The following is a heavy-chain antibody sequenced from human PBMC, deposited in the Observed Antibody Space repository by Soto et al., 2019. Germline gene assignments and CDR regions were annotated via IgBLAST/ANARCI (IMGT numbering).Heavy chain of an antibody. CDR2: IWYDGSNK. D-gene: IGHD3-22*01. CDR1: GFTFSSYG. J-gene: IGHJ4*02. V-gene: IGHV3-33*01. CDR3: ARATYYYDSSGYHHFDY. Sequence: QVQLVESGGGVVQPGRSLRLSRAASGFTFSSYGMHWVRQAPGKGLEWVAGIWYDGSNKYYAESVKGRFTISRDNSKNTLYLQMNSLRAEDTAVYYCARATYYYDSSGYHHFDYWGQGTLVTVSS.